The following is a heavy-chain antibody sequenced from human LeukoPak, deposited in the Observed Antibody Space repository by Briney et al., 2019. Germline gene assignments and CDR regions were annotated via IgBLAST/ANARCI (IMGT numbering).Heavy chain of an antibody. J-gene: IGHJ4*02. D-gene: IGHD1-26*01. Sequence: ASVKVSCKASGYTFTSYGISWVRQAPGQGLEWMGWISAYNGNTNYAQKLQGRVTMTTDTSTSTAYMELSRLRSDDTAVYYCARDRRELSDLDYWGQGTLVTVSS. CDR3: ARDRRELSDLDY. CDR1: GYTFTSYG. CDR2: ISAYNGNT. V-gene: IGHV1-18*01.